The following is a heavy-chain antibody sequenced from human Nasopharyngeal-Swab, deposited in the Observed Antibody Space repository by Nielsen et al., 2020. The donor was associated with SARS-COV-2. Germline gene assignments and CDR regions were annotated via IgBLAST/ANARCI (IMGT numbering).Heavy chain of an antibody. D-gene: IGHD6-13*01. Sequence: RLSPGLGLVWVSRINSDGSSTSYADSVKGRFTISRDNAKNSLYLQMNSLRAEDTAVYYCARGLSSWYDLDAFDIWGQGTMVTVSS. V-gene: IGHV3-74*01. J-gene: IGHJ3*02. CDR3: ARGLSSWYDLDAFDI. CDR2: INSDGSST.